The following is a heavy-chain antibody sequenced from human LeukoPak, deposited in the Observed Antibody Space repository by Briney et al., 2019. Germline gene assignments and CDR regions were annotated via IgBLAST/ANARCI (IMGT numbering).Heavy chain of an antibody. J-gene: IGHJ4*02. D-gene: IGHD3-22*01. CDR3: ARLLNYDDLDY. V-gene: IGHV5-51*01. CDR2: IYPGDSDT. CDR1: GYSFTNYW. Sequence: GESLKISCKGSGYSFTNYWIGRVRQMPGKGLEWMGIIYPGDSDTRYSPSLQGPVTISADKSITTAYLQWSSLKASDTAMYYCARLLNYDDLDYWGQGTLVTVSS.